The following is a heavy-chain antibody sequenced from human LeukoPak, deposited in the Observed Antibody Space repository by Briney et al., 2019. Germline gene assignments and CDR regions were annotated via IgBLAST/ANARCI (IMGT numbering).Heavy chain of an antibody. Sequence: GGSLRLSCAASGFTFSSYAMSWVRQAPGKGLEWVSAISSSSSTIYYADSVKGRFTISRDNAKNSLYLQMNSLRAEDTAVYYCARDRVSSGWHIFDYWGQGTLVTVSS. CDR1: GFTFSSYA. V-gene: IGHV3-48*04. D-gene: IGHD6-19*01. J-gene: IGHJ4*02. CDR2: ISSSSSTI. CDR3: ARDRVSSGWHIFDY.